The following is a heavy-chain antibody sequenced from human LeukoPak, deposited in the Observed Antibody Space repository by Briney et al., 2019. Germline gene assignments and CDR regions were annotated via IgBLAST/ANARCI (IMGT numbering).Heavy chain of an antibody. CDR1: GFTFSSYS. Sequence: GGSLRLSCAASGFTFSSYSMNWVRQAPGKGLEWVSSISSSSSYIYYADSVKGRFTISRDNARNSLYLQMNSLRAEDTAVYYCAREWAVAGTSDYWGQGTLVTVSS. V-gene: IGHV3-21*01. D-gene: IGHD6-19*01. CDR2: ISSSSSYI. CDR3: AREWAVAGTSDY. J-gene: IGHJ4*02.